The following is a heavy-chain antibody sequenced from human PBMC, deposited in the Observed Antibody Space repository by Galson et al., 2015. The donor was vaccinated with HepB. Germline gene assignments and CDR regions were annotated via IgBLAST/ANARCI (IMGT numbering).Heavy chain of an antibody. D-gene: IGHD1-1*01. Sequence: SLRLSCAASGFTFSSYGMHWVRQAPGKGLEWVAVISYDGSNKYYADSVKGRFTISRDNSKNTLYLQMNSLRAEDTAVYYCAKGWIYFDYWGQGTLVTVSS. CDR2: ISYDGSNK. J-gene: IGHJ4*02. V-gene: IGHV3-30*18. CDR1: GFTFSSYG. CDR3: AKGWIYFDY.